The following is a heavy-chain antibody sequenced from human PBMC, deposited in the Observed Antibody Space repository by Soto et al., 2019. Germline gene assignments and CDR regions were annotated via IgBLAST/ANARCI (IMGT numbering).Heavy chain of an antibody. CDR3: ARDGSARNWFDP. CDR1: GFTFSSYA. CDR2: ISYDGSNK. D-gene: IGHD1-26*01. Sequence: QVQLVESGGGVVQPGRSLRLSCAASGFTFSSYAMHWVRQAPGKGLEWVAVISYDGSNKYYADSVKGRFTISRDNSKNTLYLQMNSLRAEDTAVYYCARDGSARNWFDPWGQGTLVTVSS. J-gene: IGHJ5*02. V-gene: IGHV3-30-3*01.